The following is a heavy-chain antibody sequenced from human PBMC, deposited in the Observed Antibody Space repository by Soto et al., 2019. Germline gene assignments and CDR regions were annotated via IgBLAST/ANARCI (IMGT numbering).Heavy chain of an antibody. CDR3: ARGLTIAAYSSGPPGF. J-gene: IGHJ4*02. D-gene: IGHD6-19*01. CDR2: IKQDGSEK. CDR1: GFTFSSYW. Sequence: GGSLILSCAASGFTFSSYWMSWVRQAPGKGLEWVANIKQDGSEKYYVDSVKGRFTISRDNAKNSLYLQMNSLRAEDTAVYYCARGLTIAAYSSGPPGFWGQGTLVTVSS. V-gene: IGHV3-7*04.